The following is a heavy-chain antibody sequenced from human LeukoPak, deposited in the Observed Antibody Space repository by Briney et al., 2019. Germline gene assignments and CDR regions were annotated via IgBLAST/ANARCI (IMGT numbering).Heavy chain of an antibody. CDR3: AKDEYCGGDCQPGYFQH. D-gene: IGHD2-21*02. CDR1: GFTFSSYA. J-gene: IGHJ1*01. CDR2: ISYDGFNK. V-gene: IGHV3-30*18. Sequence: GGSLRLSCAASGFTFSSYAFHWVRQAPGKGLEWVAVISYDGFNKDYADSVKGRFTISRDNSENTLYLQMNNLKAEGTAIYYCAKDEYCGGDCQPGYFQHWGQGTPVTVSS.